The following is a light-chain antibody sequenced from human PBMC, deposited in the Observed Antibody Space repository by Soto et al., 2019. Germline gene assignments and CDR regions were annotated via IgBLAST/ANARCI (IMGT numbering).Light chain of an antibody. CDR2: EVN. CDR1: SSDVGGYYY. Sequence: QSALTQPASVSGSPGQSITISCTGTSSDVGGYYYVSWYQHHPGKAPKVMIYEVNNRPSGISNRFSGSKSGNTASLTISGLQAEDEADYYCTSYSSSSTWVFGGGTKVTVL. J-gene: IGLJ3*02. CDR3: TSYSSSSTWV. V-gene: IGLV2-14*01.